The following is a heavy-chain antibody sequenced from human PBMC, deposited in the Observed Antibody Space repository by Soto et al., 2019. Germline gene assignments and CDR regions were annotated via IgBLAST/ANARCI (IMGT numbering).Heavy chain of an antibody. D-gene: IGHD3-16*01. CDR2: IWYDGSNK. Sequence: GGSLRLSCAASGFPFSSYGMHWVRQAPGKGLEWVAVIWYDGSNKYYADSVKGRFTISRDNSKNTLYLQMNSLRAEDTAVYYCAHLYDRNLDYWGQGTLVTVSS. V-gene: IGHV3-33*01. J-gene: IGHJ4*02. CDR3: AHLYDRNLDY. CDR1: GFPFSSYG.